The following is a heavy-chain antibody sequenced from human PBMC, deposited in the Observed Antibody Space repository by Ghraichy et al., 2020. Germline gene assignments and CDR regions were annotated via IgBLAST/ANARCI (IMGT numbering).Heavy chain of an antibody. V-gene: IGHV3-30*18. D-gene: IGHD2/OR15-2a*01. J-gene: IGHJ6*02. CDR2: ISFHGSNR. CDR3: TKDHSTSSAGMDV. CDR1: GFTFSDFG. Sequence: GGSLRLSCAASGFTFSDFGIHWVRQAPGKGLEWVAVISFHGSNRHYADSVKGRFTIYRDNSKDTVYLQMDSLRPEDTALYYCTKDHSTSSAGMDVWGHGTRVTVSS.